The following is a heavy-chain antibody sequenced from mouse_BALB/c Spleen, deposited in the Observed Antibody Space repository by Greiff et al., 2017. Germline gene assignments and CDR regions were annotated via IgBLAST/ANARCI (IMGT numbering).Heavy chain of an antibody. J-gene: IGHJ2*01. D-gene: IGHD1-2*01. CDR1: GFTFSSYA. Sequence: EVMLVESGGGLVKPGGSLKLSCAASGFTFSSYAMSWVRQTPEKRLEWVASISSGGSTYYPDSVKGRFTISRDNARNILYLQMSSLRSEDTAMYYCARDYGSLYFDYWGQGTTLTVSS. CDR3: ARDYGSLYFDY. CDR2: ISSGGST. V-gene: IGHV5-6-5*01.